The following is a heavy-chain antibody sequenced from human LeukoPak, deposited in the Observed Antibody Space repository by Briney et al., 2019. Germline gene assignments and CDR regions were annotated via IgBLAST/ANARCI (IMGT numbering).Heavy chain of an antibody. J-gene: IGHJ4*02. CDR2: MNPNSGNT. V-gene: IGHV1-8*02. CDR1: GYTFTSYG. Sequence: ASVKVSCKASGYTFTSYGISWVRQAPGQGLEWMGWMNPNSGNTGYAQKFQGRVTMTRNTSISTAYMELSSLRSEDTAVYYCARFSSWYYFDYWGQGTLVTVSS. CDR3: ARFSSWYYFDY. D-gene: IGHD6-13*01.